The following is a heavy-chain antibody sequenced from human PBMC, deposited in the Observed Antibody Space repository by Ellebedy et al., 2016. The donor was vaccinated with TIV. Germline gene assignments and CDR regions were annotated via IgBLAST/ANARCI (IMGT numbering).Heavy chain of an antibody. CDR3: ARDRIVSSQSPHYRGMDG. V-gene: IGHV1-46*01. Sequence: AASVKVSCKASGYTFTNYYMHWVRQAPGQGLEWMGIIDPSGGSTDYAQKFQGRVTMTRDTSTSTVYMELSNLRSEDTAVYFCARDRIVSSQSPHYRGMDGWGQGTTVTVSS. CDR2: IDPSGGST. CDR1: GYTFTNYY. D-gene: IGHD1-26*01. J-gene: IGHJ6*02.